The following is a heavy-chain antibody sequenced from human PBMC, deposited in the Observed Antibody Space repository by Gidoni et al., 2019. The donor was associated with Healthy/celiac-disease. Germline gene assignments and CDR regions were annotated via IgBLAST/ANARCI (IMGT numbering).Heavy chain of an antibody. CDR2: IYYSGST. CDR3: AGGVTMVEKFPFDY. V-gene: IGHV4-39*01. CDR1: GGSISSSSYY. J-gene: IGHJ4*02. D-gene: IGHD3-10*01. Sequence: QLQLQESGPGLVKPSETLSLTCTVSGGSISSSSYYWVWIRQPPGKGLEWIGSIYYSGSTYYNPSLKSRVTISVDTSKNQFSLKLSSVTAADTAVYYCAGGVTMVEKFPFDYWGQGTLVTVSS.